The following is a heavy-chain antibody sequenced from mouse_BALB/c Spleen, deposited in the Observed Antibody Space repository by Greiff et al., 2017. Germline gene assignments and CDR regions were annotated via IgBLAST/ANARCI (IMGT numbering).Heavy chain of an antibody. J-gene: IGHJ4*01. Sequence: VKLMESGPGLVQPSQSLSITCTVSGFSLTSYGVHWVRQSPGKGLEWLGVIWSGGSTDYNAAFISRLSISKDNSKSQVFFKMNSLQANDTAIYYCARKTLGNYAMDYWGQGTSVTVSS. CDR1: GFSLTSYG. D-gene: IGHD3-3*01. CDR2: IWSGGST. V-gene: IGHV2-2*02. CDR3: ARKTLGNYAMDY.